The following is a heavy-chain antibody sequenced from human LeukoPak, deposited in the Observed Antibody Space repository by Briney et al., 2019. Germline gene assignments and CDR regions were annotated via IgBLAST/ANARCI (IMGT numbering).Heavy chain of an antibody. CDR2: ITGDCNYI. J-gene: IGHJ4*02. D-gene: IGHD3-3*01. CDR1: GFAVSSNY. V-gene: IGHV3-21*01. CDR3: ARERNFYYFDY. Sequence: GGSLRLSCAASGFAVSSNYMSWVRQAPGKGLEWVSSITGDCNYIFYADSVKGRFTISRDNAQNSLFLELNNLRGEDTAVYYCARERNFYYFDYWGQGALVTVSS.